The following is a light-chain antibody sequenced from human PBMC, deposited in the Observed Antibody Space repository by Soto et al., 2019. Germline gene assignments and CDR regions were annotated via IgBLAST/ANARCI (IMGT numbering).Light chain of an antibody. Sequence: DIQITQSPSTLSGSVGDRVTITCRASQTISSWLAWYQQKPGKAPKLLIYKASTLKSGVPSRFSGSGSGTEFTLTISRLEPEDFAVYYCQQYAASRTFGQGTKVDIK. V-gene: IGKV1-5*03. J-gene: IGKJ1*01. CDR1: QTISSW. CDR3: QQYAASRT. CDR2: KAS.